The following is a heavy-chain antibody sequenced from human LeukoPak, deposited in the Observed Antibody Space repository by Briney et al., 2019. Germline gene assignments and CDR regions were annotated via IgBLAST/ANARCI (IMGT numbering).Heavy chain of an antibody. Sequence: GGSLGLSCAASGFTFSSYGMHWVRQAPGKGLEWVAVIWYDGSNKYYADSVKGRFTISRDNSKNTLYLQMNSLRAEDTAVYYCARDLRFLEWLFLYWGQGTLVTVSS. D-gene: IGHD3-3*01. CDR2: IWYDGSNK. CDR3: ARDLRFLEWLFLY. V-gene: IGHV3-33*01. CDR1: GFTFSSYG. J-gene: IGHJ4*02.